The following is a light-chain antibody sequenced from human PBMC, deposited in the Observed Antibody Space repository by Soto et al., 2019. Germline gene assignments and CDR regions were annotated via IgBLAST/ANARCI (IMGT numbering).Light chain of an antibody. Sequence: EMVMTQSPATLSVSPGGRATLSCRASQSVSSNLAWYQQRPGQAPRLLIFGASTRATGIPARFSGSGSGTEFTLTISSLQSEDFAVYYCQQYINWATFGQGTKVDIK. CDR2: GAS. CDR1: QSVSSN. CDR3: QQYINWAT. V-gene: IGKV3-15*01. J-gene: IGKJ1*01.